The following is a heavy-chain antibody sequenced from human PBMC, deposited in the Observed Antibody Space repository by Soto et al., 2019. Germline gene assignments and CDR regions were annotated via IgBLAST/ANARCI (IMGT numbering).Heavy chain of an antibody. V-gene: IGHV1-18*01. CDR2: ISAYNGNT. CDR1: GGTFSSYA. D-gene: IGHD3-22*01. Sequence: ASVKVSCKASGGTFSSYAISWVRQAPGQGLEWMGGISAYNGNTNYAQKFQGRVTMTTDTSTSTAYMELRSLRSDDTAVYYCARLREQWLLKYYFDYWGQGTLVNVSS. CDR3: ARLREQWLLKYYFDY. J-gene: IGHJ4*02.